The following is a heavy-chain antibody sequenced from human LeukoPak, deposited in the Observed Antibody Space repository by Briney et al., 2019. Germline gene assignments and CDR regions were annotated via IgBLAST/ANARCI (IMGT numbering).Heavy chain of an antibody. D-gene: IGHD3-22*01. V-gene: IGHV3-11*01. Sequence: GGSLRLSCAASGFTFSDYYMSWIRQAPGKGLEWVSYISSSGSTIYYADSVKGRFTISRDNAKNSLYLQMNSLRAEDTAVYYCAGYPRPRYYYDSSGYYLGAFDIWGQGTMVTVSS. CDR2: ISSSGSTI. CDR1: GFTFSDYY. J-gene: IGHJ3*02. CDR3: AGYPRPRYYYDSSGYYLGAFDI.